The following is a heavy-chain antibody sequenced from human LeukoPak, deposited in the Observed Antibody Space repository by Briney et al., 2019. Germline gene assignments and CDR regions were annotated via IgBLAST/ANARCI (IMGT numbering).Heavy chain of an antibody. CDR2: IKQDGSEK. D-gene: IGHD3-16*01. V-gene: IGHV3-7*01. J-gene: IGHJ4*02. Sequence: GGSLRLSCAASGFTFSSYWMSWVRQALGKGLEWVANIKQDGSEKYYVDSVKGRFTISRDNAKNSLYLQMNSLRAEDTAVYYCARDHVGDVWGFDYWGQGTLVTVSS. CDR1: GFTFSSYW. CDR3: ARDHVGDVWGFDY.